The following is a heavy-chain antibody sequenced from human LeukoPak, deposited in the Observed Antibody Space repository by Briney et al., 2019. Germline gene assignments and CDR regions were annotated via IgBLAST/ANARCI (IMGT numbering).Heavy chain of an antibody. J-gene: IGHJ6*03. CDR2: IYTSGST. CDR1: GGSISRGSYY. Sequence: TLSLTCTVSGGSISRGSYYWSWIRQPAGKGLEWIVRIYTSGSTNYNPSLKSRVTISVDTSKNQFSLKLSSVTAADTAVYYCARDLGDSSSWYYKDYYYMDVWGKGTTVTVSS. V-gene: IGHV4-61*02. CDR3: ARDLGDSSSWYYKDYYYMDV. D-gene: IGHD6-13*01.